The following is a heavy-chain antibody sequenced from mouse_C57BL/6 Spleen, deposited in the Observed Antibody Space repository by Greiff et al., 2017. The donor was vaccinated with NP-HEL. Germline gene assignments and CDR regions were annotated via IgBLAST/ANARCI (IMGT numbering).Heavy chain of an antibody. J-gene: IGHJ2*01. CDR3: ARGGPGGSSFDY. V-gene: IGHV1-54*01. Sequence: QVQLQQSGAELVRPGTSVKVSCKASGYAFTNYLIEWVKQRPGQGLEWIGVINPGSGGTNYNEKFKGKATLTADKSSSTAYMQLSSLTSEDSAVYFCARGGPGGSSFDYWGQGTTLTVSS. CDR2: INPGSGGT. CDR1: GYAFTNYL. D-gene: IGHD1-1*01.